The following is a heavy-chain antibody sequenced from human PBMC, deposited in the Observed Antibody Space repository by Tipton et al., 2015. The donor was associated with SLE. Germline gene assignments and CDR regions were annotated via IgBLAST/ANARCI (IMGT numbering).Heavy chain of an antibody. D-gene: IGHD1-20*01. CDR2: IFYTGST. J-gene: IGHJ4*02. Sequence: LRLSCSVSDGSISTTNYYWGWLRQPPGKGLEWIGSIFYTGSTYYNPSLNSRVSFSIDTSENHFSLRLNSVTAADTAVYFCARASEVIGTTPMVFDYWGQGARVAVSS. V-gene: IGHV4-39*07. CDR1: DGSISTTNYY. CDR3: ARASEVIGTTPMVFDY.